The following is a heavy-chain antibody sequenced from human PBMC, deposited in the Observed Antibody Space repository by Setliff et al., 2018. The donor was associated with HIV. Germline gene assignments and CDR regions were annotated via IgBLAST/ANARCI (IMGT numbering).Heavy chain of an antibody. Sequence: ASVKVSCKASGYTFTTYAIHWVRQAPGQRLEYLGWTGTYSGNTDYAQSVQGRVTMTRDTSTGTVYMDLRSLRSDDTAMYYCATDPGYSSTWYSESFQHWGQGTVVTVSS. D-gene: IGHD6-13*01. CDR3: ATDPGYSSTWYSESFQH. J-gene: IGHJ1*01. CDR1: GYTFTTYA. CDR2: TGTYSGNT. V-gene: IGHV1-3*04.